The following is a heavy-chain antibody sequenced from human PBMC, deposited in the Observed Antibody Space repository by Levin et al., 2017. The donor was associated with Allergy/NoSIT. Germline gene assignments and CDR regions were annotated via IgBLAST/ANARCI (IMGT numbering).Heavy chain of an antibody. D-gene: IGHD3-22*01. J-gene: IGHJ4*02. CDR2: ISAYNGNT. CDR1: GYTFTSYG. CDR3: ARATPLLYDSSGMCDY. V-gene: IGHV1-18*01. Sequence: VASVKVSCKASGYTFTSYGISWVRQAPGQGLEWMGWISAYNGNTNYAQKLQGRVTMTTDTSTSTAYMELRSLRSDDTAVYYCARATPLLYDSSGMCDYWGQGTLVTVSS.